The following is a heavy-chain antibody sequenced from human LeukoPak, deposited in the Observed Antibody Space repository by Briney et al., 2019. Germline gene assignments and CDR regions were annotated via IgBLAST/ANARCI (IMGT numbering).Heavy chain of an antibody. CDR3: ARDWIDRSLDY. CDR2: KSPHANYE. V-gene: IGHV3-33*01. D-gene: IGHD2-2*03. CDR1: GYPFSDYG. Sequence: GGSLRLSCAASGYPFSDYGIRWVRQAPGKGLEWEAVKSPHANYEYYADSVQGRFTISRDDSKNTIYLQMNSLRDEDTAVYYCARDWIDRSLDYWGQGTLVTVSS. J-gene: IGHJ4*02.